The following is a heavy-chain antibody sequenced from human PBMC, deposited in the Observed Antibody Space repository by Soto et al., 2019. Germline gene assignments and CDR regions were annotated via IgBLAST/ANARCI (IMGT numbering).Heavy chain of an antibody. D-gene: IGHD2-2*01. CDR1: GGGNLRDYR. CDR3: ARGYRVHCSSTSRRDNSSSSPGY. V-gene: IGHV1-8*02. J-gene: IGHJ4*02. Sequence: ASVKVSCKASGGGNLRDYRTTWVRRAPGQGLEWMGWMNPNSGNTGYAQKFQGRVTITRNTSISTAYMELSSLRSEDTAVYYCARGYRVHCSSTSRRDNSSSSPGYRGQGTLVTLSS. CDR2: MNPNSGNT.